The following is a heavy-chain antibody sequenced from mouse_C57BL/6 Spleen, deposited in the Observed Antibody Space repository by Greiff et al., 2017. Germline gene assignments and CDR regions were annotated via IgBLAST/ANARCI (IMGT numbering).Heavy chain of an antibody. CDR1: GFTFTDYY. D-gene: IGHD2-3*01. J-gene: IGHJ1*03. CDR2: IRHKANGYTT. Sequence: VQLKESGGGLVQPGGSLSLSCAASGFTFTDYYMSWVRQPPGKALEWLGFIRHKANGYTTEYSASVKGRFTISRDNSQSILYLEINALRAEDSATYYCARRDGYRWDFDVWGTGTTVTVSA. CDR3: ARRDGYRWDFDV. V-gene: IGHV7-3*01.